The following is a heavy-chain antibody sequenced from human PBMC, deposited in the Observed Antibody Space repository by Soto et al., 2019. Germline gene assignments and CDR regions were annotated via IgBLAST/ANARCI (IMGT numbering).Heavy chain of an antibody. CDR3: ARVNGGGFFDY. CDR2: IKKDGSEK. CDR1: GFTFSSYW. V-gene: IGHV3-7*01. J-gene: IGHJ4*02. D-gene: IGHD2-15*01. Sequence: GGSLRLSCAASGFTFSSYWMSLVRQAPGKGLEWVASIKKDGSEKDYVDSVKGRFTISRDNAKNSLYLQMSRLRAEDTAVYYCARVNGGGFFDYWGQGTQVTVSS.